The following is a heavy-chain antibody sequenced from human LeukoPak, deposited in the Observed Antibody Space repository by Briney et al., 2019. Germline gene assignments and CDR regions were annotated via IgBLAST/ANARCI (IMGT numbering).Heavy chain of an antibody. CDR3: ARDDSSGWSNDAFDI. J-gene: IGHJ3*02. CDR1: GYSISSGYY. CDR2: IYHSGST. Sequence: SETLSLTCTVSGYSISSGYYWGWIRQPPGKGLEWIGSIYHSGSTYYNPSLKSRVTISVDTSKNQFSLKLSSVTAADTAVYYCARDDSSGWSNDAFDIWGQGTMVTVSS. D-gene: IGHD6-19*01. V-gene: IGHV4-38-2*02.